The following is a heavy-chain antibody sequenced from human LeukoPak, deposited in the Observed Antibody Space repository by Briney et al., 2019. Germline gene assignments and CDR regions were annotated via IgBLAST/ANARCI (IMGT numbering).Heavy chain of an antibody. CDR1: GFTFSSYG. Sequence: GGSLRLSCAASGFTFSSYGMHWVRQAPGKGLEWVAVISYDGSNKYYADSVKGRFTISRDNSRNTLYLQMNSLRAEDTAVYYCAKEGEDIVVVPAAVGWFDPWGQGTLVTVSS. J-gene: IGHJ5*02. CDR3: AKEGEDIVVVPAAVGWFDP. V-gene: IGHV3-30*18. CDR2: ISYDGSNK. D-gene: IGHD2-2*01.